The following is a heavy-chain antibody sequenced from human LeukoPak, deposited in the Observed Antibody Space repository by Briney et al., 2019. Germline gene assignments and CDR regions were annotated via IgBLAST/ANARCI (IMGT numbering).Heavy chain of an antibody. J-gene: IGHJ6*02. D-gene: IGHD5-24*01. Sequence: ASVKVSCKASGFTFTSYGFNWVRQAPGQGLEWMGWISAYRGNTNFAQKFQGRVTMTTDTSTSTVYMELRSLRSDDTAVYYCARDGVEIATYYYYDIDAWGQGTTVTVAS. CDR1: GFTFTSYG. CDR2: ISAYRGNT. CDR3: ARDGVEIATYYYYDIDA. V-gene: IGHV1-18*04.